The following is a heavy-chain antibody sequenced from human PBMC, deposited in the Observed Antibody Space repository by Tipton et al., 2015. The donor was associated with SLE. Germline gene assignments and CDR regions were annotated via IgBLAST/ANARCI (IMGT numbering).Heavy chain of an antibody. CDR3: AKDTRSDGAFDI. D-gene: IGHD5-24*01. V-gene: IGHV3-43D*03. CDR1: GFTFDDYA. J-gene: IGHJ3*02. Sequence: SLRLSCAASGFTFDDYAMHWVRQAPGKGLEWVSLISWDGGSTYYADSVKGRFIISRDNSKNSLYVQMNSLRAEDTALYYCAKDTRSDGAFDIWGQGTMVTVSS. CDR2: ISWDGGST.